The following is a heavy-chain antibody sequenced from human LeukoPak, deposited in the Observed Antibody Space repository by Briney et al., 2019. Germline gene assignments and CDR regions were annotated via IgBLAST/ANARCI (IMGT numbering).Heavy chain of an antibody. CDR2: IYYTGST. D-gene: IGHD6-6*01. J-gene: IGHJ4*02. CDR3: ARWGSIAVARFDY. CDR1: GGSISSYY. Sequence: SETLSLTCTVSGGSISSYYWSWIRQPPGKGLEWIGYIYYTGSTNYNPSLTSRVNISVDTSKNQFSLNLTSVTAADTAVYYCARWGSIAVARFDYWGQGTLVTVSS. V-gene: IGHV4-59*01.